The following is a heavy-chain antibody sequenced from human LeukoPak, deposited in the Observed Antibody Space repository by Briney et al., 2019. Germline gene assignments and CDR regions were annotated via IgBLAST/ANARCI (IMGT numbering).Heavy chain of an antibody. CDR1: GFTFSSYA. Sequence: PGGSLRLSCAASGFTFSSYAMSWVRQAPGKGLEWVSVISGSGGSTYYADSVKGRFTISRDNSKNTLYLQMNSLRAEDTAVYYCARDGQAFNSNWDYFEYWGQGTPVTVSS. D-gene: IGHD7-27*01. J-gene: IGHJ4*02. CDR3: ARDGQAFNSNWDYFEY. CDR2: ISGSGGST. V-gene: IGHV3-23*01.